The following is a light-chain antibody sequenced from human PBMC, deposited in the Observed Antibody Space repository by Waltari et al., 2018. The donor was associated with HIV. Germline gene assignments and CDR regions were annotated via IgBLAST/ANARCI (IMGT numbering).Light chain of an antibody. CDR2: EQY. J-gene: IGLJ3*02. Sequence: NFMLTQPHSVSESPGKTVTISCTRSSGSVASNYVQWFQPRPCSDPTTILYEQYQRPSGVPYRFSCIIDKYSNSAALTIFGVNTEDEADYYCQSFDTDNHWVFGGGTRLTVL. V-gene: IGLV6-57*03. CDR1: SGSVASNY. CDR3: QSFDTDNHWV.